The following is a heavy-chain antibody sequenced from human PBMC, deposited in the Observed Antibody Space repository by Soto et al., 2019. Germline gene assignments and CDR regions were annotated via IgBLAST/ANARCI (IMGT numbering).Heavy chain of an antibody. D-gene: IGHD1-1*01. Sequence: QVQLQQWGAGLLKPSETLSLTCAVYGGFVSSGSYYWSWIRQPPGKGLEWIGEMNHSGGTHFNPSLKSRVSISADTSKNQFSLKMASVTAADTALYYCARVERGTATTVVDAFDIWGPGTMVTVSS. CDR2: MNHSGGT. J-gene: IGHJ3*02. CDR1: GGFVSSGSYY. CDR3: ARVERGTATTVVDAFDI. V-gene: IGHV4-34*01.